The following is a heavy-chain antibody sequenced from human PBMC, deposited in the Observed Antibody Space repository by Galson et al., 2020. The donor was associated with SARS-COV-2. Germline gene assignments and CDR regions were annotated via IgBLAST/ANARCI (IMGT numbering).Heavy chain of an antibody. V-gene: IGHV3-64D*06. CDR3: VKDSYIWSQGAFDI. CDR1: GFTFSSYA. Sequence: GESLKISCSASGFTFSSYAMHWVRQAPGKGLEYVSAISSNGGSTYYADSVKGRFTISRDNSKNTLYLQMSSLRAEDTAVYYCVKDSYIWSQGAFDIWGQGTMVTVSS. D-gene: IGHD3-16*01. J-gene: IGHJ3*02. CDR2: ISSNGGST.